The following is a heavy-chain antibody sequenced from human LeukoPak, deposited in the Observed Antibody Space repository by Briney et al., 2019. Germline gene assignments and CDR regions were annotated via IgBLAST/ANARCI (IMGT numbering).Heavy chain of an antibody. J-gene: IGHJ4*02. D-gene: IGHD3-10*01. CDR2: ISSGSSTI. V-gene: IGHV3-48*02. CDR1: GFTFSTYS. CDR3: ARKVHGSGNYYSDY. Sequence: GGSLRLSCAASGFTFSTYSMNWVRQAPGKGLEWVSYISSGSSTIYYADSVKGRFTISRDNAKNSLYLQMNSLRDEDMAVYYCARKVHGSGNYYSDYWGQGTLVTVSS.